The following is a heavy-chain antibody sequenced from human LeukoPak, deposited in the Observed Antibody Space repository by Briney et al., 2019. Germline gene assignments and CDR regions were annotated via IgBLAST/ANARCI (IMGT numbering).Heavy chain of an antibody. V-gene: IGHV3-7*01. D-gene: IGHD2-15*01. CDR1: GFSFSAYW. CDR3: ARFGYVAAVDL. CDR2: MNPAGTET. J-gene: IGHJ4*02. Sequence: PGGSLRLSCAASGFSFSAYWMTWVRQAPGTGLEWVANMNPAGTETYYVDPVKGRFTISRDNAKNLLYLQMNSLRAEDTAVYYCARFGYVAAVDLWGQGTLVTVSS.